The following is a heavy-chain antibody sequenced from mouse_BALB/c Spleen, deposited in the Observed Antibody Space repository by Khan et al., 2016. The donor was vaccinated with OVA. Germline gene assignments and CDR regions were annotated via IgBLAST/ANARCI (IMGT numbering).Heavy chain of an antibody. J-gene: IGHJ3*01. V-gene: IGHV8-12*01. CDR3: ARGEELVPWIAY. CDR1: GFSLSSSGMG. Sequence: QVQLKESGPGILQPSQTLSLTCSFSGFSLSSSGMGVSWLRQPSGKGLEWLAHIYWDDDKRYNPSLKSRLTISKDTSSKQVFLKITSVDTADTATYYCARGEELVPWIAYWGQGTLVTVSA. CDR2: IYWDDDK. D-gene: IGHD1-1*01.